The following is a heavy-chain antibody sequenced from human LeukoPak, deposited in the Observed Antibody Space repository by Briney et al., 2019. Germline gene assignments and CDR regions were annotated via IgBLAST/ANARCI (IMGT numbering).Heavy chain of an antibody. CDR3: ASGPLADDAFDI. D-gene: IGHD1-1*01. J-gene: IGHJ3*02. V-gene: IGHV1-8*03. CDR2: MNPNSGNT. Sequence: ASVKVSCKASGGTFTSYDINWVRQATGQGLEWMGWMNPNSGNTGYAQKFQGRVTITRNTSISTAYMELSSLRSEDTAVYYCASGPLADDAFDIWGQGTMVTVSS. CDR1: GGTFTSYD.